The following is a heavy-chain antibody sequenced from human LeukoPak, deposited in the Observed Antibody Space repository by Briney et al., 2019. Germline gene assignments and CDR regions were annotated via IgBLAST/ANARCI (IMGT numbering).Heavy chain of an antibody. V-gene: IGHV1-18*01. CDR3: ARGLGATVPYYYYMDV. CDR2: ISAYNGKT. J-gene: IGHJ6*03. D-gene: IGHD4-17*01. Sequence: GAPVKVSCKTSGYTFTSYGINWVRQAPGQGLEWMGWISAYNGKTNYAQKLQGRVTMTTDTSTSTAYMELSSLRSEDTAVYYCARGLGATVPYYYYMDVWGKGTTVTISS. CDR1: GYTFTSYG.